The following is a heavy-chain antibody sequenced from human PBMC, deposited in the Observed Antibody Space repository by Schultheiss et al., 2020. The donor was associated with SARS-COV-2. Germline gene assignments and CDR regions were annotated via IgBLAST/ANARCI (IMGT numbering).Heavy chain of an antibody. CDR1: GGSISPYY. CDR3: AREGVTLLWFGELFSRYGMDV. V-gene: IGHV4-59*01. Sequence: SQTLSLTCTVSGGSISPYYWSWIRQPPGKGLEWIGYIYYSGSTNYNPSLKSRVTISVDTSKNQFSLKLSSVTAADTAVYYCAREGVTLLWFGELFSRYGMDVWGQGTTVTVSS. J-gene: IGHJ6*02. D-gene: IGHD3-10*01. CDR2: IYYSGST.